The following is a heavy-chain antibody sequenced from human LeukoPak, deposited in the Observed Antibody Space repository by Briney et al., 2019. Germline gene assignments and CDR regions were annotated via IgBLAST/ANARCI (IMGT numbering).Heavy chain of an antibody. J-gene: IGHJ4*02. Sequence: GESLKISCKGSGYSFTNYWIAWVRQMPGKGLEWMGVVYPADSDTRYSPSFQVQVTISADKSISTAYLQWSSLKASDTAIYYCARRGDAFNFDYWGQGTLVSVSS. CDR3: ARRGDAFNFDY. CDR1: GYSFTNYW. D-gene: IGHD5-24*01. V-gene: IGHV5-51*01. CDR2: VYPADSDT.